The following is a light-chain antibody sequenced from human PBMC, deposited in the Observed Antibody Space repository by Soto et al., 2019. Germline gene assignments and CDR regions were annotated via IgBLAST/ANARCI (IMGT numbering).Light chain of an antibody. Sequence: QSALTQPASVSGSPGQSITISCSGTGSDVGGYKYVSWYQRHPGNAPTLIIYDVTNRPSGVSDRFSGSKSGNTASLTISALQAEDEADYYCSSYTSSATRVVFGGGTKLTVL. CDR3: SSYTSSATRVV. J-gene: IGLJ2*01. CDR1: GSDVGGYKY. V-gene: IGLV2-14*03. CDR2: DVT.